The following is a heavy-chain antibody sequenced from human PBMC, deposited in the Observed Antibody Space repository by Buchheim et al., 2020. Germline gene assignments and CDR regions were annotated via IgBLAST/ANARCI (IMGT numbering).Heavy chain of an antibody. Sequence: EVQLVESGGGLVKPGGSLRLSCAASGFTFSKAWMTWVRQGPGKRLEWVGRIKSRADGGTIDYAAPVKGMFSISRDDSKTMLFLEMNSLKTEDTAVYYCTTVGSSWGFDFWGQGT. CDR2: IKSRADGGTI. CDR1: GFTFSKAW. V-gene: IGHV3-15*01. J-gene: IGHJ4*02. D-gene: IGHD6-13*01. CDR3: TTVGSSWGFDF.